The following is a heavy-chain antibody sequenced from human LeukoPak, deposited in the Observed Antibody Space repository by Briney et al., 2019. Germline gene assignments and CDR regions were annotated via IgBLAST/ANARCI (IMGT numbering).Heavy chain of an antibody. CDR2: IYHSGST. D-gene: IGHD3-22*01. CDR1: GGSISSGGYS. V-gene: IGHV4-30-2*01. CDR3: ARVVSGGYYYEGAFDI. Sequence: SQTLSLTCAVSGGSISSGGYSWSWIRQPPGKGLEWIGYIYHSGSTYYNPSLKSRVTISVDRSKNQFSLKLSSVTAADTAVYYCARVVSGGYYYEGAFDIWGQGTMVTVSS. J-gene: IGHJ3*02.